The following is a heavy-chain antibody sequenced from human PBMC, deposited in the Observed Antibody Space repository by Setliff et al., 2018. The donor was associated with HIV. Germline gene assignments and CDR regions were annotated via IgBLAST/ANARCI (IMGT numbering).Heavy chain of an antibody. CDR2: IGSAGDT. CDR1: GFTFSAYD. Sequence: GSLRLSCAASGFTFSAYDMHWVRQRPGKSLEWVSAIGSAGDTYYPDSVKGRFTISRKNAKNSLYLQMTTLTDGDTAVYYCVRGGRRMAAAGTPYFYFYYMDVWGKGTTVTVYS. J-gene: IGHJ6*03. CDR3: VRGGRRMAAAGTPYFYFYYMDV. D-gene: IGHD6-13*01. V-gene: IGHV3-13*01.